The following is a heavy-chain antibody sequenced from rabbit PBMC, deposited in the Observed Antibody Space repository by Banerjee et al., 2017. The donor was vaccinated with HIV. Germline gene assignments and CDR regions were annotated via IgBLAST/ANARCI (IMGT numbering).Heavy chain of an antibody. D-gene: IGHD4-1*01. J-gene: IGHJ4*01. CDR1: GFSLSSYG. V-gene: IGHV1S47*01. CDR2: IDHVFGRT. CDR3: ARDLAGVIGWNFNL. Sequence: QERLEESGGDLVKPEGSLTLTCTASGFSLSSYGMSWVRQTPGKGLEWIGYIDHVFGRTYYASWVNGRFTISSHNAQNTLYLQLNSLTAADTATYFCARDLAGVIGWNFNLWGPGTLVTVS.